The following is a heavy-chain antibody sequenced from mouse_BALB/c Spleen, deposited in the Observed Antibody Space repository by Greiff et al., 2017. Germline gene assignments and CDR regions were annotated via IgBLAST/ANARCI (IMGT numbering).Heavy chain of an antibody. CDR3: ARDGYYGSTWYFDV. D-gene: IGHD1-1*01. CDR1: GFSLTSYG. J-gene: IGHJ1*01. Sequence: VKLMESGPGLVAPSQSLSITCTVSGFSLTSYGVHWVRQPPGKGLEWLGVIWAGGSTNYNSALMSRLSISKDNSKSQVFLKMNSLQTDDTAMYYCARDGYYGSTWYFDVWGAGTTVTVSS. V-gene: IGHV2-9*02. CDR2: IWAGGST.